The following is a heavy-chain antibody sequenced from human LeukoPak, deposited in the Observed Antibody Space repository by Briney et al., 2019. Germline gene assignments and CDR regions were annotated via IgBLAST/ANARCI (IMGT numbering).Heavy chain of an antibody. D-gene: IGHD1-26*01. V-gene: IGHV3-23*01. CDR2: ISGSGDST. J-gene: IGHJ4*02. CDR1: GFTFSSYA. CDR3: AKDRSGSYRIFDS. Sequence: GGSLRLSCAASGFTFSSYAMSWVRQAPGKGLEWVSVISGSGDSTYYADSVKGRFTISRDTSKNTLYLQMNSLRAEDTAIYYCAKDRSGSYRIFDSWGQGTLVTVSS.